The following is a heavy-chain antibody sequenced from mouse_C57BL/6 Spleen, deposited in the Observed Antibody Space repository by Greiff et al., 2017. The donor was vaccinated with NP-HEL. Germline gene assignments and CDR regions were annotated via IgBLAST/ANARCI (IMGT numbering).Heavy chain of an antibody. CDR3: AKYSNPWYFDV. D-gene: IGHD2-5*01. CDR1: GYTFTSYW. Sequence: QVQLQQPGAELVMPGASVKLSCKASGYTFTSYWMHWVKQRPGQGLEWIGEIDPSDSYTNYNQKFKGKSTLTVDKSSSTAYMQLSSLTSEDSAVYYCAKYSNPWYFDVWGTGTTVTVSS. V-gene: IGHV1-69*01. J-gene: IGHJ1*03. CDR2: IDPSDSYT.